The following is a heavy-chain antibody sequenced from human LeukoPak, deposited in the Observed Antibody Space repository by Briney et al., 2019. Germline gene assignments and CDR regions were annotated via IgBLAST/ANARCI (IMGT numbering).Heavy chain of an antibody. CDR3: ARVGYYYGSGGYFDY. V-gene: IGHV4-59*01. CDR2: IYYSGST. Sequence: SETLSLTCTVSGGSISSYYWSWIRQPPGKGLEWIGYIYYSGSTNYNPSLKSRVTISVDTSKNQFSLKLSSVTAADTAVYYCARVGYYYGSGGYFDYWGQGTLVTVSS. J-gene: IGHJ4*02. D-gene: IGHD3-10*01. CDR1: GGSISSYY.